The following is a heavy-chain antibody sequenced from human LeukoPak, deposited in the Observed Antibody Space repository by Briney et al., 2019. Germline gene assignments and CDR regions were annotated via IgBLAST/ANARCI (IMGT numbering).Heavy chain of an antibody. D-gene: IGHD4-17*01. CDR3: ARQRRSDYGVRGAFDI. CDR1: GYSFTSYW. CDR2: IYPGDSDT. Sequence: GESLKISCKGSGYSFTSYWIGWVRQMPGKGLEWMGIIYPGDSDTRYSPSFQGQVTISADKSISTAYLQWSSLKASDTAMYYRARQRRSDYGVRGAFDIWGQGTMVTVSS. V-gene: IGHV5-51*01. J-gene: IGHJ3*02.